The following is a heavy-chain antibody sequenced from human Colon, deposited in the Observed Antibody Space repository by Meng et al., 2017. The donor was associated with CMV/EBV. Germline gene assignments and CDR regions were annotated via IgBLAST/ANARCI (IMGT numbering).Heavy chain of an antibody. Sequence: GGSLRLSCAASGFTFRTYWMHWVRQAPGKGLVWVSRINSDGRSITYADAVKGRFTISRDNAKNTLYLQMNSLKAEDTAVDYCVRDPCTSCYDNNWFDSWGQGTLVTVSS. J-gene: IGHJ5*01. V-gene: IGHV3-74*03. D-gene: IGHD2-2*01. CDR1: GFTFRTYW. CDR3: VRDPCTSCYDNNWFDS. CDR2: INSDGRSI.